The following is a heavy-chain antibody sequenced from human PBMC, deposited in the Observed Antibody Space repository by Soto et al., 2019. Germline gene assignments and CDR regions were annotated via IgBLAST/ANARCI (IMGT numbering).Heavy chain of an antibody. J-gene: IGHJ4*02. CDR3: AKEGGCSGYFDY. V-gene: IGHV3-23*01. D-gene: IGHD2-15*01. CDR1: GFRFSTYA. CDR2: ISGSGGST. Sequence: LRVACPGSGFRFSTYAMSWVRQAPGKGLEWVSAISGSGGSTYYADSVKGRFTISRDNSKNTLYLQMNSLRAEDTAVYYCAKEGGCSGYFDYWRPVTPVPDCS.